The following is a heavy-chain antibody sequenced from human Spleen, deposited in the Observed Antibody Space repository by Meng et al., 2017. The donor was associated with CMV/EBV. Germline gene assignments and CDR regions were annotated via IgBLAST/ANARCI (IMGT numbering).Heavy chain of an antibody. CDR1: GGSFSVNA. J-gene: IGHJ6*02. Sequence: SGGSFSVNAINLVRQAPGQGLEWVGKIVPLFGTSTYAQTFQGRVTITMDKSTSTVYMEVRSLRSDDTAVYFCARERGHYYHYYTMDVWGQGTTVTVSS. CDR2: IVPLFGTS. CDR3: ARERGHYYHYYTMDV. D-gene: IGHD3-16*01. V-gene: IGHV1-69*05.